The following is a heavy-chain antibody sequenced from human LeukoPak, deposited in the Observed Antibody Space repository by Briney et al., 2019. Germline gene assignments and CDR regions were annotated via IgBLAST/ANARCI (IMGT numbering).Heavy chain of an antibody. CDR3: AKDDGWGRYND. V-gene: IGHV3-23*01. CDR2: INPCGGNT. J-gene: IGHJ1*01. D-gene: IGHD3-16*01. Sequence: GGTLRLSCAASGFTFSNHGMNWVRQAPGKGLEWVSWINPCGGNTYYTHSVKGRFTISRDNSKNTVSLQMNSLRGDDTAVYYCAKDDGWGRYNDWGQGTMVTVSS. CDR1: GFTFSNHG.